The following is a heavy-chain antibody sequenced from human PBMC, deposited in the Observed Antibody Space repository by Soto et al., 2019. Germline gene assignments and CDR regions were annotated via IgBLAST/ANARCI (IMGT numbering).Heavy chain of an antibody. CDR3: GVWIAGVGY. V-gene: IGHV3-72*01. J-gene: IGHJ4*02. CDR1: GFTFSDHY. D-gene: IGHD6-13*01. CDR2: TRNKNERFTT. Sequence: EVQLVESGGGLVQPGGSLRLSCAASGFTFSDHYMAWLRQAPGKGLGGVGGTRNKNERFTTEYAASVKGRFTISRDASTYSLSLQMNSLKTEDSATYYCGVWIAGVGYWGQGTLVTVAA.